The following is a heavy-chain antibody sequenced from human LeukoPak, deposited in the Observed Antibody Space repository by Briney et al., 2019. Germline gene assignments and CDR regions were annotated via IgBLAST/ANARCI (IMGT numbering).Heavy chain of an antibody. CDR2: INPNSGGT. J-gene: IGHJ3*02. Sequence: ASVKVSCKTSGYTLTAYYLHWERQAPGQGLEWMGRINPNSGGTTYAQKFQGRVTMTRDTSIGTAYMELSSLRSDDTAVYYCARPHYESSGLYVDAFDIWGQGTMVTVSS. D-gene: IGHD3-22*01. V-gene: IGHV1-2*06. CDR3: ARPHYESSGLYVDAFDI. CDR1: GYTLTAYY.